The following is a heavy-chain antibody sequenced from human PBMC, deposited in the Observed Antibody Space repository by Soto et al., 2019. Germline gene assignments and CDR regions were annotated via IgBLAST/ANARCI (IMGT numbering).Heavy chain of an antibody. CDR2: IIPMFGTA. Sequence: QVQLVQSGAEVKKPESSVKVSCKAPGGTFSTYAISWVRQAPGQGLEWMGGIIPMFGTANYAQRFQDRVTITADETTNKVHMELGSLRSEDTAVYFCASGIQLWLRRINNGYSGWGQGTLVTVSS. D-gene: IGHD5-18*01. J-gene: IGHJ4*02. CDR1: GGTFSTYA. CDR3: ASGIQLWLRRINNGYSG. V-gene: IGHV1-69*12.